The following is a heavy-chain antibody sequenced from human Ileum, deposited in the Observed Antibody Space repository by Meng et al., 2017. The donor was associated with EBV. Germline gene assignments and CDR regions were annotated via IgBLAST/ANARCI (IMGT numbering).Heavy chain of an antibody. V-gene: IGHV4-61*08. D-gene: IGHD6-19*01. CDR2: IYNSGST. Sequence: HLQGLGPGLVMPSETRSLTCSVSGGSVSSGGNYWSWIRQPPGKGLEWIGYIYNSGSTNYNPSLKSRVTISVDTSKNQFSLKLSSVTAADTAVYYCARDGYSSGSDWGQGTLVTVSS. J-gene: IGHJ4*02. CDR1: GGSVSSGGNY. CDR3: ARDGYSSGSD.